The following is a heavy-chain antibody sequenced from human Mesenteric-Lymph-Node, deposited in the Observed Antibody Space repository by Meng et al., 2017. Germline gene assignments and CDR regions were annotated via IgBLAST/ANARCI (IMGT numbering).Heavy chain of an antibody. CDR2: IVVGSGTA. CDR1: GFTFTSSA. J-gene: IGHJ5*02. V-gene: IGHV1-58*02. Sequence: SVKVSCKASGFTFTSSAMQWVRQARGQRLEWIGWIVVGSGTANYAQKFQGRVTIIADKSTSTAYMELSSLRSEDTAVYYCARVDPSTTVVYNWFDPWGQGTLVTVSS. D-gene: IGHD4-23*01. CDR3: ARVDPSTTVVYNWFDP.